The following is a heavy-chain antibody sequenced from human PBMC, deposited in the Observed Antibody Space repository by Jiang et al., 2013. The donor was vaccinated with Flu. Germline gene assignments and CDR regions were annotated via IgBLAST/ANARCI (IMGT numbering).Heavy chain of an antibody. Sequence: GSGLVKPSQTLSLTCTVSGDSITTGAYYWTWIRQRPGKGLEWIGYIFDSKITYYNPSLKGRVTISMDTSQNQFSLRVTSMTAADTAVYLCGRGRVVDSWGQGMVVTVSS. J-gene: IGHJ4*02. CDR1: GDSITTGAYY. V-gene: IGHV4-31*03. CDR3: GRGRVVDS. CDR2: IFDSKIT.